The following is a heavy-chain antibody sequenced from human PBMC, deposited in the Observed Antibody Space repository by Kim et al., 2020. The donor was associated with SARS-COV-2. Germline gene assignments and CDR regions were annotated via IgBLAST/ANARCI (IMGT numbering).Heavy chain of an antibody. V-gene: IGHV4-39*01. CDR3: ARRKGGTSP. CDR1: GGSISSSSYY. J-gene: IGHJ5*02. CDR2: IYYSGST. Sequence: SETLSLTCTVSGGSISSSSYYWGWIRQPPGKGLEWIGSIYYSGSTYYNPSLKCRVTISVDTSKNPFSLKLSSVTAADTAVYYCARRKGGTSPWGQGTLVTVSS. D-gene: IGHD3-16*01.